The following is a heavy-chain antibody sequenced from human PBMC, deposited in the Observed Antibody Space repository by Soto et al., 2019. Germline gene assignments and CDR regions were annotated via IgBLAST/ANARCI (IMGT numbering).Heavy chain of an antibody. J-gene: IGHJ6*02. D-gene: IGHD3-3*01. CDR2: ISSSGSYT. CDR1: GFKFSDYH. Sequence: QVQLVQSGGGLVKPGGSLRLSCAASGFKFSDYHMSWIRQAQGKGLEWISYISSSGSYTTYTDSVKGRFTISRDNARSLLYLQMDSLRGEDTAVYYCACVAPTIFGAQFHHNLVDVWGQGTTVTVAS. CDR3: ACVAPTIFGAQFHHNLVDV. V-gene: IGHV3-11*06.